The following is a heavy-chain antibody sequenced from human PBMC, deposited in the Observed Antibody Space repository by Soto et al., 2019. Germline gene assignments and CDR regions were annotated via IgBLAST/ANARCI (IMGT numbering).Heavy chain of an antibody. CDR1: GGSISSYY. J-gene: IGHJ5*02. V-gene: IGHV4-34*01. Sequence: SETLSLTCTVSGGSISSYYWSWIRQPPGKGLEWIGEINHSGSTNYNPSLKSRVTISVDTSKNQFSLKLSSVTAADTAVYYCARGRDFWSGYYGLWWFDPWGQGTLVTVSS. CDR3: ARGRDFWSGYYGLWWFDP. D-gene: IGHD3-3*01. CDR2: INHSGST.